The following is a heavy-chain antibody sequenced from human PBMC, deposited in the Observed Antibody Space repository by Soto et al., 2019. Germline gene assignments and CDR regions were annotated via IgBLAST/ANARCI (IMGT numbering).Heavy chain of an antibody. CDR3: ASGFYDSRGYSEAFDI. D-gene: IGHD3-22*01. CDR1: GGSISGDH. CDR2: VSSSGST. J-gene: IGHJ3*02. V-gene: IGHV4-59*01. Sequence: YLQESGPGLVKPSETLSLTCTVSGGSISGDHWNWIRQPPGKGLEWIAYVSSSGSTKYNPSLKSRVTISIDTTKNQCSLRLSSVTAADTAVYYCASGFYDSRGYSEAFDIWGQGTKVTVSS.